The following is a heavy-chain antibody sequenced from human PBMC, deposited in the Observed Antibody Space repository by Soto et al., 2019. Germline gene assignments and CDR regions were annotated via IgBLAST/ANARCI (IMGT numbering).Heavy chain of an antibody. CDR1: GYTFTSYD. CDR2: MNPNSGNT. Sequence: QVQLVQSGAEVKKPGASVKVSCKASGYTFTSYDINWVRQATGQGLEWVGWMNPNSGNTGYAQKFQGRVTMTRNTYISTAYMELSSLRSEDTAVYYCARGNYDYYYYYGMDVWVQGTTVTVSS. CDR3: ARGNYDYYYYYGMDV. J-gene: IGHJ6*02. D-gene: IGHD4-4*01. V-gene: IGHV1-8*01.